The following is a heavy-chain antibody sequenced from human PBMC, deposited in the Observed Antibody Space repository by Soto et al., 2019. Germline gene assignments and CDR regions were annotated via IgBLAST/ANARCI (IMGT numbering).Heavy chain of an antibody. CDR2: ISGSGGTT. CDR3: SKGSLVVIILGYFDY. D-gene: IGHD3-22*01. Sequence: GGSLRLSCAASGFTFSNYAMSWVRQAPGKGLEWVSAISGSGGTTYYADSVKGRFTISRDNSKNTLYLQMNSLRAEDTAVYYCSKGSLVVIILGYFDYWGQGTLVTVSS. CDR1: GFTFSNYA. V-gene: IGHV3-23*01. J-gene: IGHJ4*02.